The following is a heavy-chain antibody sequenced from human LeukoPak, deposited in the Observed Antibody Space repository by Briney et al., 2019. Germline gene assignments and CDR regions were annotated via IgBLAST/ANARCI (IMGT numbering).Heavy chain of an antibody. V-gene: IGHV3-23*01. CDR1: GLILRSYA. J-gene: IGHJ4*02. Sequence: GGSLRLSCAASGLILRSYAMSWVRQAPGKGLEWVSAISGSGGSTYYADSVKGRFTISRDNAKNTVYLQMNSLRVEDAAVYFCAKDPSESYNYGYFDYWGQGTLVTVSS. CDR2: ISGSGGST. CDR3: AKDPSESYNYGYFDY. D-gene: IGHD3-10*01.